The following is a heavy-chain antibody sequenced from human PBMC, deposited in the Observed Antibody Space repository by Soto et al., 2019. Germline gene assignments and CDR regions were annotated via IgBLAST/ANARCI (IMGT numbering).Heavy chain of an antibody. D-gene: IGHD2-15*01. CDR3: TRRYCSGGGCSSDFDY. J-gene: IGHJ4*02. CDR1: GFTLSGFD. V-gene: IGHV3-73*01. Sequence: EAQLVESGGGLVQPGGSLKLSCSASGFTLSGFDIHWVRQASGEGLEWVGRIKTKVESYATALAASVKARFTLSRDDPKNTAYLVMNSLKTEDTAVYYCTRRYCSGGGCSSDFDYWGQGTLVTVSS. CDR2: IKTKVESYAT.